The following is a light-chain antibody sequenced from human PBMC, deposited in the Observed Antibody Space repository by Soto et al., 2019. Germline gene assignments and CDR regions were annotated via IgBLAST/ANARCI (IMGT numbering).Light chain of an antibody. CDR1: QSINSN. CDR2: DAS. Sequence: ETVMTQSPATLSVSPGERVTLSCRASQSINSNLAWYQQRPGQAPRVLIYDASTRATAVPARFSGSGSGTEFTLTISSLQSEDFAVYYCQQYSSWYTFGQGTKLEIK. V-gene: IGKV3-15*01. J-gene: IGKJ2*01. CDR3: QQYSSWYT.